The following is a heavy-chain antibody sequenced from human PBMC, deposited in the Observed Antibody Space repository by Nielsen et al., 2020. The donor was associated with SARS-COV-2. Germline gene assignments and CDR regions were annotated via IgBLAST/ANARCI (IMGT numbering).Heavy chain of an antibody. Sequence: KVSCKGSGYSFTDHWIGWVRQMPGKGLEWMGIIYPGDSDTRYSPSFQGQVTISADKSISTAYLQWSSLKASDTAMYYCARQGGYSYGLGYYMDVWGKGTTVTVSS. V-gene: IGHV5-51*01. D-gene: IGHD5-18*01. J-gene: IGHJ6*03. CDR1: GYSFTDHW. CDR3: ARQGGYSYGLGYYMDV. CDR2: IYPGDSDT.